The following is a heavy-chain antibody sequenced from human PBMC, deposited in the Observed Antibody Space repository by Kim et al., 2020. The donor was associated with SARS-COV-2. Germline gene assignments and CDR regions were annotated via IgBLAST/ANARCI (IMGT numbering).Heavy chain of an antibody. V-gene: IGHV4-59*13. Sequence: SETLSLTCTVSGGSISSYYWSWIRQPPGKGLEWIGYIYYSGSTNYNPSLKSRVTISVDTSKNQFSLKLSSVTAADTAVYYCARVGGGSHEIYYYGMDVWGQGTTVTVSS. D-gene: IGHD1-26*01. CDR3: ARVGGGSHEIYYYGMDV. J-gene: IGHJ6*02. CDR2: IYYSGST. CDR1: GGSISSYY.